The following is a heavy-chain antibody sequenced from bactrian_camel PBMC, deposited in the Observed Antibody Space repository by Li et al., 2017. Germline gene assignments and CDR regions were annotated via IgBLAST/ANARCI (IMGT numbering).Heavy chain of an antibody. CDR2: IWSITGST. D-gene: IGHD1*01. CDR1: GSSARRSC. V-gene: IGHV3S59*01. J-gene: IGHJ4*01. CDR3: GAGSCRGEAYLRGSGYDY. Sequence: VQLVESGGGSVQAGGSLRLSCEVTGTGSSARRSCMAWFRQAPGKEREGVATIWSITGSTHYSDSVKGRLTISRDNMNKTLYLQMNSLQPEDTAMYYCGAGSCRGEAYLRGSGYDYEGQGTQVTVS.